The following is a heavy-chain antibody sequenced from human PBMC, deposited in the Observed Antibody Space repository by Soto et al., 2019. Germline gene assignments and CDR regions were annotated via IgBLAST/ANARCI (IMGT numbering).Heavy chain of an antibody. D-gene: IGHD1-1*01. V-gene: IGHV1-18*01. CDR3: ATSLNWNYDYYYMDV. J-gene: IGHJ6*03. Sequence: QVHLVQSGGEVQKPGASVRVSCKASADTFTSYDISWVRQAPGQGLEWVGWISTYNGDTNNEQKLQDRVSMTTDTSASPAYMELRSLRSDDTAVYYCATSLNWNYDYYYMDVWGKGTTVTVSS. CDR2: ISTYNGDT. CDR1: ADTFTSYD.